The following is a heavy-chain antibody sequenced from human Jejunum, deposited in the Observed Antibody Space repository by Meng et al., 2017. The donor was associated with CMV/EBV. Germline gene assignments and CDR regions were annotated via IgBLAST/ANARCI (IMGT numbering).Heavy chain of an antibody. J-gene: IGHJ4*02. Sequence: VAGGTISSSNYDWGWIRQPPGKGLEWIGSMYYSGGTYYNPSLKSRVTMSVDTSKNQFSLKLSSVTAADTATYYCARHTDTTTGPQDYWGQGTLVTVSS. CDR3: ARHTDTTTGPQDY. CDR1: GGTISSSNYD. D-gene: IGHD3-9*01. CDR2: MYYSGGT. V-gene: IGHV4-39*01.